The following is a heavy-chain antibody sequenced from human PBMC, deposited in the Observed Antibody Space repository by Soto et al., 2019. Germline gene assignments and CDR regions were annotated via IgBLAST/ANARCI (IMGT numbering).Heavy chain of an antibody. CDR3: ARIQRISMRVGSKHFFDY. CDR1: GFSLSNPRMG. V-gene: IGHV2-26*01. CDR2: IFSNDEK. D-gene: IGHD3-22*01. Sequence: SGPTLVNPTATLTLTCTVSGFSLSNPRMGVSWIRQPPGKALEWLAHIFSNDEKSYSTSLKSRLTISRDTSKSQVVLTMTNMDPVDTATYYCARIQRISMRVGSKHFFDYWGQGALVTVSS. J-gene: IGHJ4*02.